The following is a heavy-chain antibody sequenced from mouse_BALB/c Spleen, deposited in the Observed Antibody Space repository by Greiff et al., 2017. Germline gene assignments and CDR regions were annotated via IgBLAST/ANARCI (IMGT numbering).Heavy chain of an antibody. CDR1: GFSLTSYG. Sequence: VKLVESGPGLVQPSQTLSITCTASGFSLTSYGVHWVRQSPGKGLEWLGVIWSGGSTDYNAAFISRLSISKDNSTSQVFFKMNSLQADDTAIYSCARKGSYYAMDYWGQGTSVTVSS. CDR3: ARKGSYYAMDY. J-gene: IGHJ4*01. CDR2: IWSGGST. V-gene: IGHV2-4-1*01.